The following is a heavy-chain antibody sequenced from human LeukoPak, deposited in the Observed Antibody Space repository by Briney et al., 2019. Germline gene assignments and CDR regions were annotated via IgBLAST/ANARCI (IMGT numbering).Heavy chain of an antibody. J-gene: IGHJ4*02. CDR3: AQRAYTAMAEYYFDY. CDR1: GFTFSSYS. Sequence: GGSLRLSCAASGFTFSSYSMNWVRQAPGKGLEWVSSISSSSSYIYYADSVKGRFTISRDNAKNSLYLQMNSLRAEDTAVYYCAQRAYTAMAEYYFDYWGQGTLVTVSS. D-gene: IGHD5-18*01. CDR2: ISSSSSYI. V-gene: IGHV3-21*01.